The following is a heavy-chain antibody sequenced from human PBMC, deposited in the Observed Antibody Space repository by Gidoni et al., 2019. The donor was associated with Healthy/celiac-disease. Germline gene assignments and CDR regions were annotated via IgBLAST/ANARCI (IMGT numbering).Heavy chain of an antibody. Sequence: QVQLVQSGAEVKKPGASVTVSCKASGYTFTGYYMHWVRQAPGQGLEWMGWINPNSGGTNYAQKFQGWVTMTRDTSISTAYMELSRLRSDDTAVYYCARAYIPYYYDSSGYVLTDYYYYYGMDVWGGPRSPSPQ. CDR2: INPNSGGT. V-gene: IGHV1-2*04. CDR1: GYTFTGYY. J-gene: IGHJ6*01. D-gene: IGHD3-22*01. CDR3: ARAYIPYYYDSSGYVLTDYYYYYGMDV.